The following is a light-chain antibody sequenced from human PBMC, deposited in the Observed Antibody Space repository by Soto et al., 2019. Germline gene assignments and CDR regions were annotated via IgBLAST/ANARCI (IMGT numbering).Light chain of an antibody. CDR1: QSVSTN. Sequence: EIVMTQSPTTLSLSPGERATRSCRASQSVSTNLAWYQQKPGQVPSLLIYGASTRASGIPARFSGSGSGTEFTLTIGSLQSEDFAVYYCQQYSSSPSFGQGTRLEIK. V-gene: IGKV3-15*01. J-gene: IGKJ5*01. CDR2: GAS. CDR3: QQYSSSPS.